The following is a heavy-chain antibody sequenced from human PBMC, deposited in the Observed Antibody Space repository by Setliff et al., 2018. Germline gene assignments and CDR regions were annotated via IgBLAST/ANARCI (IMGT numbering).Heavy chain of an antibody. V-gene: IGHV4-34*01. CDR3: ARRWNFGPYGSGIHDGFDM. CDR1: DGSFSDYY. CDR2: INHYGST. Sequence: SETLSLTCAVYDGSFSDYYWSWIRQPPGKGLEWIGEINHYGSTNYKSSLRSRVTTSLDTSKNQFSLKLNSVTAADTAVYYCARRWNFGPYGSGIHDGFDMWGQGTMVTVSS. D-gene: IGHD3-10*01. J-gene: IGHJ3*02.